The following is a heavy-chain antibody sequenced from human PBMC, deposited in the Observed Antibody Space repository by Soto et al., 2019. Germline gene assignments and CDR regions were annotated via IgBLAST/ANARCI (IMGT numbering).Heavy chain of an antibody. J-gene: IGHJ6*02. Sequence: GASVKVSCKASGGTFSSYAISWVRQAPGQGLEWMGGIIPIFGTANYAQKFQGRVTITADESTSTAYMELSSLRSEDTAVYYCARVQHGGYSYGYGGNYGMDVWGQGTTVTVSS. CDR3: ARVQHGGYSYGYGGNYGMDV. D-gene: IGHD5-18*01. CDR1: GGTFSSYA. CDR2: IIPIFGTA. V-gene: IGHV1-69*13.